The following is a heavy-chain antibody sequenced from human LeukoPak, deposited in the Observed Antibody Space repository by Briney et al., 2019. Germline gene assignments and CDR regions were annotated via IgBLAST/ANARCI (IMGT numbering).Heavy chain of an antibody. J-gene: IGHJ4*02. CDR2: ISYDGSNK. V-gene: IGHV3-30*04. CDR1: GFTFSSYS. D-gene: IGHD1-26*01. Sequence: GKSLRLSCAASGFTFSSYSMHWVRQAPGKGLEWVAVISYDGSNKYYADSVKGRFTISRDNSKNTLYLQMNSLRAEDTAVYYCAKLFVGATFDWGQGTLVTVSS. CDR3: AKLFVGATFD.